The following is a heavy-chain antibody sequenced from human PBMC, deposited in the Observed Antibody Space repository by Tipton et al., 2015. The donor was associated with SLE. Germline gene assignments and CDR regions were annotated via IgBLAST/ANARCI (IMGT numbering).Heavy chain of an antibody. CDR3: ARSSRYCSGDSCYYFNS. V-gene: IGHV4-39*07. CDR2: VYFSGST. J-gene: IGHJ4*02. D-gene: IGHD2-15*01. Sequence: TLSLTCGFSGVSIFTSTYYWGWIRQPPGKGLEWIGSVYFSGSTYYSPSLKSRVTMSLDTSKNQFSLRLSSVSAADTAVYYCARSSRYCSGDSCYYFNSWGQGTLVTVSS. CDR1: GVSIFTSTYY.